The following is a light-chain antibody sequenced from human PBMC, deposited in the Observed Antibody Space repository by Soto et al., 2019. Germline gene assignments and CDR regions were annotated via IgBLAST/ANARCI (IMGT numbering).Light chain of an antibody. CDR2: GAS. Sequence: DIQMTQSPSSLSASVGDRVTITCRASQSITTYLHWYQQKPGKAPKLLIYGASNLQTGVPSRFSGSGFGTDFTLTITTLQPEDFATYYCQQSSTVSLTFGGGTKVEI. V-gene: IGKV1-39*01. CDR1: QSITTY. CDR3: QQSSTVSLT. J-gene: IGKJ4*01.